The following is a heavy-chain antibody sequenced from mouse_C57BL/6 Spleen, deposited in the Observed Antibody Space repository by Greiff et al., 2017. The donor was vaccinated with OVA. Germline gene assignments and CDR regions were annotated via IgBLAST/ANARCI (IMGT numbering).Heavy chain of an antibody. CDR1: GYAFSSSW. J-gene: IGHJ1*03. V-gene: IGHV1-82*01. CDR2: IYPGDGDT. D-gene: IGHD2-1*01. Sequence: QVQLQQSGPELVKPGASVKISCKASGYAFSSSWMNWVKQRPGKGLEWIGRIYPGDGDTNYNGKFKGKATLTADKSSSTAYMQLSSLTFEDSAVYFCASQGIIYYGNHGYFDVWGTGTTVTVSS. CDR3: ASQGIIYYGNHGYFDV.